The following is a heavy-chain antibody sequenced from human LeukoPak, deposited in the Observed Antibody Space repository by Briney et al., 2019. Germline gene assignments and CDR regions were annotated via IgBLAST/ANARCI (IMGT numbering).Heavy chain of an antibody. CDR1: GGSISSYY. V-gene: IGHV4-59*08. Sequence: SETLSLTCTVSGGSISSYYWSWIRQPPGKGLEWIGYIYYSGSTNYNPSLKSRATISVDTSKNQFSLKLSSVTAADTAVYYCARHVSGWYLFDYWGQGTLVTVSS. D-gene: IGHD6-19*01. J-gene: IGHJ4*02. CDR3: ARHVSGWYLFDY. CDR2: IYYSGST.